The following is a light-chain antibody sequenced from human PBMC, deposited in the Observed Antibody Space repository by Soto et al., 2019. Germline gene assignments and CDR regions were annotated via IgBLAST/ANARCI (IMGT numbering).Light chain of an antibody. J-gene: IGKJ5*01. CDR1: QSVSSN. CDR3: QQYNNWPPIT. V-gene: IGKV3-15*01. Sequence: IVGTQSRGTLPLSPGERGALSCRASQSVSSNYITWYQQKSGQAPRLLIHGASSRATGIPSRFSGSGSGTEFTLTITSLQSEDFAVYYCQQYNNWPPITFGQGTRLEIK. CDR2: GAS.